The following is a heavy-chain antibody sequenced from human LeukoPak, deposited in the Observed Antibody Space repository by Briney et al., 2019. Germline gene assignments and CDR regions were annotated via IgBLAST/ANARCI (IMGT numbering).Heavy chain of an antibody. CDR3: ARVYYDFWSGYEYDAFDI. D-gene: IGHD3-3*01. CDR1: GYTFTSYG. J-gene: IGHJ3*02. CDR2: ISAYNGNT. V-gene: IGHV1-18*01. Sequence: ASVKVSCKASGYTFTSYGISWVRQAPGQGLEWMGWISAYNGNTNYAQKLQGRVTMTTDTSTSTAYMELRSVRSDDTAVYYCARVYYDFWSGYEYDAFDIWGQGTMVTVSS.